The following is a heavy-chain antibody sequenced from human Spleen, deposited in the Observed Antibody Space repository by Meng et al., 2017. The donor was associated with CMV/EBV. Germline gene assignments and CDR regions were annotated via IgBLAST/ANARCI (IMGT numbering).Heavy chain of an antibody. CDR2: IGPSGGST. Sequence: GESLKISCAASGFTFSKYAMSWVRQAPGKGLEWVSGIGPSGGSTYYADSVKGRITISRDNSKNTLYLQMNSLRAEDTAVYYCAKYSAVGEHMYYLDCWGQGTLVTVSS. J-gene: IGHJ4*02. CDR1: GFTFSKYA. CDR3: AKYSAVGEHMYYLDC. V-gene: IGHV3-23*01. D-gene: IGHD2-21*01.